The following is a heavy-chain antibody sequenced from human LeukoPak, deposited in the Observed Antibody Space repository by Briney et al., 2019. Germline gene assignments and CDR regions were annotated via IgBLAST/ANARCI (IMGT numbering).Heavy chain of an antibody. CDR1: GFTFSGSD. V-gene: IGHV3-73*01. J-gene: IGHJ4*02. CDR2: IRNRANSYAT. Sequence: PGGSLKLSCAASGFTFSGSDMHWVRQASGKGLEWVGRIRNRANSYATAYAASVKGRFTISRDDSKNTAYLQMNSLKTEDTALYYRTTLDFDYWGQGTLVTVSS. CDR3: TTLDFDY.